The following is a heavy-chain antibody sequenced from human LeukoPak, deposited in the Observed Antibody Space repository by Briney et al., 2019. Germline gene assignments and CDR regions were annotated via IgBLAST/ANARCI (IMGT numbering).Heavy chain of an antibody. CDR2: ISAYNGNT. CDR1: GYTFTNYG. D-gene: IGHD2-21*02. J-gene: IGHJ4*02. V-gene: IGHV1-18*01. CDR3: ARDPPSDNVVVTAIPGY. Sequence: ASVTVSCKASGYTFTNYGISWVRQAPGQGLEWMGWISAYNGNTNYAQKFQGRVTMTTDTSTSTAYMELRSLRSDDTAVYYCARDPPSDNVVVTAIPGYWGQGTLVTVSS.